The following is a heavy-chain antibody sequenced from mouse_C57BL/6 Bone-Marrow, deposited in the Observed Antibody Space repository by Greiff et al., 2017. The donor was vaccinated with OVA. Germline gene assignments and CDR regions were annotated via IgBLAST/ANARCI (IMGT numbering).Heavy chain of an antibody. Sequence: VQLQQSGAELVRPGASVKLSCTASGFNIKDDYMHWVKQRPEQGLEWIGWIDPENGDTEYASKFQGKATITADTSSNTAYLQLSSLTSEDTAVYYCTTGSYYGNLYYAMDYGGQGTSVTVSS. D-gene: IGHD2-10*01. CDR3: TTGSYYGNLYYAMDY. J-gene: IGHJ4*01. CDR2: IDPENGDT. CDR1: GFNIKDDY. V-gene: IGHV14-4*01.